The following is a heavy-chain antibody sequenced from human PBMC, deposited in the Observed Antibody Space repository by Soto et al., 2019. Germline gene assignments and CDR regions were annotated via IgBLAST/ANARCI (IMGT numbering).Heavy chain of an antibody. CDR2: VSSDGNNK. V-gene: IGHV3-30*18. J-gene: IGHJ5*02. Sequence: QEHLVESGGGVLQPGTSLRLSCAASGFSFSKYGMHWVRQAPGKGLEWVAFVSSDGNNKYYGDSVKGRFTISRDNSKNMVFLQVDSLRVDDTALYYCAKDRVIQLLPIWPDPWGKGTLVTVSS. CDR1: GFSFSKYG. D-gene: IGHD2-2*01. CDR3: AKDRVIQLLPIWPDP.